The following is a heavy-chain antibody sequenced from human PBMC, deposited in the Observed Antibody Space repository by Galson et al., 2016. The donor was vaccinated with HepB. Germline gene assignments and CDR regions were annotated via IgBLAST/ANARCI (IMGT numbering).Heavy chain of an antibody. CDR3: ARSQGGVWSYFFDY. V-gene: IGHV3-33*01. D-gene: IGHD6-19*01. CDR2: VWKDGTNK. Sequence: SLRLSCAASAFTFSAYGMHWVRQAPGKGLEWVAGVWKDGTNKYYGDSVKGRFTISRDNSRSTLYLQMNNVGAEDTAVYYCARSQGGVWSYFFDYWGQGTLVTVSS. J-gene: IGHJ4*02. CDR1: AFTFSAYG.